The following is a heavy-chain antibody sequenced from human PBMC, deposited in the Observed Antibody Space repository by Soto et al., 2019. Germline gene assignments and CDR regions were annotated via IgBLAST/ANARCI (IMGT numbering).Heavy chain of an antibody. CDR3: ARKNSGTYPFDF. V-gene: IGHV3-64*02. CDR1: GFTFSDYA. D-gene: IGHD1-26*01. J-gene: IGHJ4*02. Sequence: GGSLRLSCAASGFTFSDYAMYWVRQAPGKGLEYVSAITTKGDSTYYADSVKGRFSISRDNSKNTLYLQMGCLRADDMAVYYCARKNSGTYPFDFWGQGTLVTVSS. CDR2: ITTKGDST.